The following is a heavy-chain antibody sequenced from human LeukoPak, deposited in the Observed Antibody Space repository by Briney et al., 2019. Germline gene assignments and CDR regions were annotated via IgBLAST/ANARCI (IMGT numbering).Heavy chain of an antibody. D-gene: IGHD1-26*01. V-gene: IGHV3-30*01. J-gene: IGHJ6*03. CDR2: ISYGGSNK. CDR1: GFTFSSYA. CDR3: ARPLVSYYYMDV. Sequence: GRSLRLSCAASGFTFSSYAMHWVRQAPGKGLEWVAVISYGGSNKYYADSVKGRFTISRDNSKNTLYLQMNSLRAEDTAVYYCARPLVSYYYMDVWGKGTTVTVSS.